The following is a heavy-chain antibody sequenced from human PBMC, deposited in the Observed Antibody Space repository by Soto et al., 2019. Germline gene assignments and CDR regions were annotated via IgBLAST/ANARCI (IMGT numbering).Heavy chain of an antibody. D-gene: IGHD4-17*01. V-gene: IGHV4-61*01. Sequence: LSLTCTVSGGSVSSGTYYWTWIRQPPGKGLEWIGNIYYSGSTKYNPSLKSRVTISVDTSKNQFSLKLSSVTAADTAVYYCARDRSLYGGYASSSYYFDYWGQGTLVTVSS. J-gene: IGHJ4*02. CDR3: ARDRSLYGGYASSSYYFDY. CDR2: IYYSGST. CDR1: GGSVSSGTYY.